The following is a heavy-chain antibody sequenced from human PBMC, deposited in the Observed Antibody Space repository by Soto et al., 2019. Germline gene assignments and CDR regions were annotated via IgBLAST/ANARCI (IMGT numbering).Heavy chain of an antibody. J-gene: IGHJ6*02. V-gene: IGHV3-23*01. CDR2: ISGSGGSI. CDR3: VKGYWKGDV. Sequence: EVQLLESGGGLVQPGGSLRLSCAASGFIFSTYAMNWVRQAPGNGLEWVSAISGSGGSIHYADSVKGRFTISRDNSKNTLYLQMNSLRDEDTAVYHCVKGYWKGDVWGQGSTVPVSS. D-gene: IGHD1-1*01. CDR1: GFIFSTYA.